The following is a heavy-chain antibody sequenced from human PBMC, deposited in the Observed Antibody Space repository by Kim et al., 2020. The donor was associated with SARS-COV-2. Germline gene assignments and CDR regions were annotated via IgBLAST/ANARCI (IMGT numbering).Heavy chain of an antibody. CDR3: AREEGDSSGFDY. V-gene: IGHV3-48*03. J-gene: IGHJ4*02. Sequence: YADSVKGRFIISRDNAKNSLYLQMNSLRAEDTAVYYCAREEGDSSGFDYWGQGTLVTVSS. D-gene: IGHD3-22*01.